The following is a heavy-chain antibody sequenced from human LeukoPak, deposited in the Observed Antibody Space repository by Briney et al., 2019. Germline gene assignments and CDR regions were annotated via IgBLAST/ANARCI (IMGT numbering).Heavy chain of an antibody. CDR2: IYPGDSDT. CDR3: ASTSSSWYEHKYYFDY. J-gene: IGHJ4*02. Sequence: GESLKISCKASGYSFTSYWIGWVRQMPGKGLEWMGIIYPGDSDTRYSPSFQGQVTISADKSISTAYLQWSSLKASDTAMYYCASTSSSWYEHKYYFDYWGQGTLVTVSS. V-gene: IGHV5-51*01. CDR1: GYSFTSYW. D-gene: IGHD6-13*01.